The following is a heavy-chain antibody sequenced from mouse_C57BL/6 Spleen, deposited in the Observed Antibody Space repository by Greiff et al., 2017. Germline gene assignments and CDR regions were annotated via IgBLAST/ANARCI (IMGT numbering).Heavy chain of an antibody. Sequence: QVQLQQPGAELVKPGASVKLSCKASGYTFTSYWMHWVKQRPGQGLEWIGMIHPNSGSTNYNEKFKSKATLTVDKSSSTAYMQLSSLTSEDSAVYYCARKEGDSSGHSTYWGQGTLVTVSA. CDR2: IHPNSGST. V-gene: IGHV1-64*01. J-gene: IGHJ3*01. CDR3: ARKEGDSSGHSTY. D-gene: IGHD3-2*02. CDR1: GYTFTSYW.